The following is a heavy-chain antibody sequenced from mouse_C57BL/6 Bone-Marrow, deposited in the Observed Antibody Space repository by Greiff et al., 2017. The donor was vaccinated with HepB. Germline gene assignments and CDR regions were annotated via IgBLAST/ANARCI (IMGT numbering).Heavy chain of an antibody. CDR1: GFNIKDYY. CDR2: IDPEDGDT. V-gene: IGHV14-1*01. J-gene: IGHJ4*01. CDR3: TRVTGTDAMDY. D-gene: IGHD4-1*01. Sequence: VQLQQSGAELVRPGASVKLSCTASGFNIKDYYMHWVKQRPEQGLEWIGRIDPEDGDTEYDPKFQGKATMTADTSSNTAYLQLSSLTSEDTAVYYCTRVTGTDAMDYWGQGTSVTVSS.